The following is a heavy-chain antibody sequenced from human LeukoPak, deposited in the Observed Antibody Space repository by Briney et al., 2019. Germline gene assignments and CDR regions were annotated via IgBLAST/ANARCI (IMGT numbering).Heavy chain of an antibody. V-gene: IGHV4-34*01. Sequence: PSETLSLTCAVYGGSFSGYYWSWIRQPPGKGLEWIGEINHSGSTNYNPSLKSRVTISVDTSKNQFSLKLSSVTAADTAVYYCARGRHPYSYGPFGYWGQGTLVTVSS. D-gene: IGHD5-18*01. J-gene: IGHJ4*02. CDR2: INHSGST. CDR3: ARGRHPYSYGPFGY. CDR1: GGSFSGYY.